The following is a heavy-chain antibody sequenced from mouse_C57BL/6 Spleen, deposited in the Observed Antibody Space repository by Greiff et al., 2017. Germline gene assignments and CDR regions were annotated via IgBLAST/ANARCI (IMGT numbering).Heavy chain of an antibody. CDR1: GYTFTSYW. D-gene: IGHD1-1*02. J-gene: IGHJ4*01. V-gene: IGHV1-53*01. Sequence: QVQLQQPGTELVKPGASVKLSCKASGYTFTSYWMHWVKQRPGQGLEWIGNINPSNGGTNYNEKFKSKATLTVDKSSSTAYMQLSSLTSEDSAVYYCARGAALWCYDSGGYAMDYWGQGTSVTVSS. CDR3: ARGAALWCYDSGGYAMDY. CDR2: INPSNGGT.